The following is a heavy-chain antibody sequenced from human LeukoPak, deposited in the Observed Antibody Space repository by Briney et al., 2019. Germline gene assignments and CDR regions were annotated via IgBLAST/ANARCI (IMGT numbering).Heavy chain of an antibody. V-gene: IGHV5-51*01. J-gene: IGHJ4*02. CDR2: VNPGDSDT. CDR3: ARHYSGSYHSSLEY. D-gene: IGHD1-26*01. Sequence: GESLKISCKGSGYSFADYWIAWVRQMPGTGLEWMGIVNPGDSDTRYSPSFQGQVTISADKSISTASLQWSSLKALDTAMYYCARHYSGSYHSSLEYWGQGTLVTVSS. CDR1: GYSFADYW.